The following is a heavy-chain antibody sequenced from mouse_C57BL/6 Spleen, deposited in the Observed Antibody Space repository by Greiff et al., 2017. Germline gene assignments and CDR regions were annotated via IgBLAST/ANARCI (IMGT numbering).Heavy chain of an antibody. J-gene: IGHJ3*01. D-gene: IGHD2-4*01. CDR1: GFSLTSYG. CDR3: AKRGGWDYDVDAFAD. CDR2: IWGGGST. Sequence: QVQLQQSGPGLVAPSQSLSITCTVSGFSLTSYGVDWVRQPPGKGLEWLGVIWGGGSTNYNSALMSRLSISKDNSKSQVFLKMNSLQTDATAMYYCAKRGGWDYDVDAFADWGQGTLVTVSA. V-gene: IGHV2-9*01.